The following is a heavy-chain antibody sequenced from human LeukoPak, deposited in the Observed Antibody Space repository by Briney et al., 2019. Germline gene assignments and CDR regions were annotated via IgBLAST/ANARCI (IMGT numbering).Heavy chain of an antibody. CDR3: ARNLVVAFDAFDI. CDR1: GGSFSGYY. CDR2: INHSGST. Sequence: PSETLSLTCAVYGGSFSGYYWSWIRQPPGKGLEWIGEINHSGSTNYNPSLKSRVTISVDTSKNQFSLKLSSVTAADTAVYYCARNLVVAFDAFDIWGQGTMVTVSS. J-gene: IGHJ3*02. D-gene: IGHD3-22*01. V-gene: IGHV4-34*01.